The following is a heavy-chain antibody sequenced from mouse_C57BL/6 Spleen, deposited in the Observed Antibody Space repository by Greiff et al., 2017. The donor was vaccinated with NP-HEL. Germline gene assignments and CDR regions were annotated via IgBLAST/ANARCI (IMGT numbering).Heavy chain of an antibody. CDR1: GYTFTSYW. Sequence: VQLQQSGAELVKPGASVKMSCKASGYTFTSYWITWVKQRPGQGLEWIGDIYPGSGSTNYNEQFKSKATLTVDTSSSTAYMQLSSLTSEDSAVYYCSRYYYGSSYGRYFDVWGTGTTVTVSS. J-gene: IGHJ1*03. CDR2: IYPGSGST. D-gene: IGHD1-1*01. V-gene: IGHV1-55*01. CDR3: SRYYYGSSYGRYFDV.